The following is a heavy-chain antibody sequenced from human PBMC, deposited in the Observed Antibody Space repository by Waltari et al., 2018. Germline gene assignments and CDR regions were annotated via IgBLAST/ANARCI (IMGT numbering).Heavy chain of an antibody. CDR3: ARDLPETPAPYYYYGMDV. J-gene: IGHJ6*02. Sequence: EEQLVESGGGLVKPGGSLRLSCAASGFTFSSYSMNWVRQAPGKGLEWVSSISSSSSYIYYADSVKGRFTISRDNAKNSLYLQMNSLRAEDTAVYYCARDLPETPAPYYYYGMDVWGQGTTVTVSS. V-gene: IGHV3-21*01. CDR2: ISSSSSYI. CDR1: GFTFSSYS.